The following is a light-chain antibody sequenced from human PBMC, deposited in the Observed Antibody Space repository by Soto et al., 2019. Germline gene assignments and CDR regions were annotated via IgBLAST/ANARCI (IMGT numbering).Light chain of an antibody. Sequence: QTVVTQEPSLTVSPGGTATLTCASSTGAVTSGYNANWFQQKPGQAPRPLIYRTANRHSWTPVRFSGSLLGGKAALTLSHIQPEDEADYYGLVSYGGAWVFGGGTKLTVL. CDR2: RTA. J-gene: IGLJ3*02. CDR1: TGAVTSGYN. V-gene: IGLV7-43*01. CDR3: LVSYGGAWV.